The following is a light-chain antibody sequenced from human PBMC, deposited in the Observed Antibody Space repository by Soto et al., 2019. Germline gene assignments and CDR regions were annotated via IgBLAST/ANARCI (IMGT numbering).Light chain of an antibody. V-gene: IGKV1-5*03. CDR3: T. J-gene: IGKJ2*01. CDR2: KAS. CDR1: QSISTW. Sequence: DIQMTQSPSTLSASVGDRVTITCRASQSISTWLAWYQQKPGKAPNLLIYKASNFESRVPSRFSGSGSGTEFTLTISGLQRDDFATYYYTFGQGTKLEIK.